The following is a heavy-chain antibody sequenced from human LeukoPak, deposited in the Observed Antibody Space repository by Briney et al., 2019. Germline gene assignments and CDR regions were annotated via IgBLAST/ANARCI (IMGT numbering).Heavy chain of an antibody. V-gene: IGHV4-30-4*01. CDR1: GGSISSGDYY. J-gene: IGHJ5*02. CDR2: IYYSGST. Sequence: ASQTLSLTCTVSGGSISSGDYYWSWIRQPPGKGLEWIGYIYYSGSTYYNPSLKSRVTISVDTSKNQFSLKLSSVTAADTAVYYCARSLSILRFLEWSTQNWFDPWGQGTLVTVSS. D-gene: IGHD3-3*01. CDR3: ARSLSILRFLEWSTQNWFDP.